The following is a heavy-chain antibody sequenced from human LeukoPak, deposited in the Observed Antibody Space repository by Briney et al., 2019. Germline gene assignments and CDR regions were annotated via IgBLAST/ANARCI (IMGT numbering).Heavy chain of an antibody. V-gene: IGHV1-8*01. D-gene: IGHD6-13*01. CDR1: GYTFTSYD. Sequence: ASVKVSCKASGYTFTSYDINWVRQATGQGLEWMGWMNPNSGDTGYAQKFQGRVTMTRNTSISTAYMELSSLRSEDTAVYYCARGLGGDKAAVPYWYFDLWGRGTLVTVSS. CDR2: MNPNSGDT. CDR3: ARGLGGDKAAVPYWYFDL. J-gene: IGHJ2*01.